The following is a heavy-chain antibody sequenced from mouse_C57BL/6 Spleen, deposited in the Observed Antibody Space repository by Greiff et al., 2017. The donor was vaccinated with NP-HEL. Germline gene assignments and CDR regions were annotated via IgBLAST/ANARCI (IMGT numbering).Heavy chain of an antibody. D-gene: IGHD3-2*02. CDR3: ARDRASDSSGYMAWFAY. J-gene: IGHJ3*01. V-gene: IGHV5-4*01. Sequence: DVKLVESGGGLVKPGGSLKLSCAASGFTFSSYAMSWVRQTPEKRLEWVATISDGGSYTYYPDNVKGRFTISRDNAKNNLYLQMSHLKSEDTAMYYCARDRASDSSGYMAWFAYWGQGTLVTVSA. CDR2: ISDGGSYT. CDR1: GFTFSSYA.